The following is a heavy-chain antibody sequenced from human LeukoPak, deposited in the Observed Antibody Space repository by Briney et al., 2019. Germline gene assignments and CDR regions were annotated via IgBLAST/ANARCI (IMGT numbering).Heavy chain of an antibody. V-gene: IGHV3-23*01. Sequence: AGGSLRLSCAASGFTFSSYAMSWVRQAPGKGLEWVSAISGSGGSTYYADSVKGRFTISRDSSKNTLYLQMNSLRAEDTAVYYCAKGQGPRIAAASDYWGQGTLVTVSS. J-gene: IGHJ4*02. D-gene: IGHD6-13*01. CDR3: AKGQGPRIAAASDY. CDR1: GFTFSSYA. CDR2: ISGSGGST.